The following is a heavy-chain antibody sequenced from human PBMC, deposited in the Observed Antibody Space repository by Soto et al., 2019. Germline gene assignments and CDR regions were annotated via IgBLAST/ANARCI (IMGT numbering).Heavy chain of an antibody. V-gene: IGHV3-66*01. D-gene: IGHD2-15*01. CDR1: GFTVSSNY. CDR3: ARLDRGYCSGGSCYEMGYYYYMDV. CDR2: IYSGGST. Sequence: GGSLRLSCAASGFTVSSNYMSWVHQAPGKGLEWVSVIYSGGSTYYADSVKGRFTISRDNSKNTLYLQMNSLRAEDTAVYYCARLDRGYCSGGSCYEMGYYYYMDVWGKGTTVTVSS. J-gene: IGHJ6*03.